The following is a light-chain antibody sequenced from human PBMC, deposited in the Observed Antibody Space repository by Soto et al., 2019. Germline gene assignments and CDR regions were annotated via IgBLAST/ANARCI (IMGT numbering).Light chain of an antibody. J-gene: IGKJ4*01. CDR3: QQYYGTPFT. V-gene: IGKV4-1*01. Sequence: DIVMTQSPDSLAVSLGERATINCRSSRSVLFTSNNKNFLAWYQQKPGQSPKLLIYWASTRESGVPDRFSGSGSGTDFTLTITNLQAEDVAVYYCQQYYGTPFTFGGGTRWIS. CDR1: RSVLFTSNNKNF. CDR2: WAS.